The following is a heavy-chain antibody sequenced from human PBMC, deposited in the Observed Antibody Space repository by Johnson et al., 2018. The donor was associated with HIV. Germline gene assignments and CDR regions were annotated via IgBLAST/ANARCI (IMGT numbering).Heavy chain of an antibody. CDR3: AKVAVATAAGGVALDI. J-gene: IGHJ3*02. CDR1: GFTFSSYG. D-gene: IGHD6-13*01. V-gene: IGHV3-7*01. Sequence: VQLVESGGGVVQPGGSLRLSCAASGFTFSSYGMHWVRQAPGKGLEWVANIKQDGSGQDYVDSVEGRFTISRDYAKNSLYLQMNSLRAEDTAVYYCAKVAVATAAGGVALDIWGPGTMVTVSS. CDR2: IKQDGSGQ.